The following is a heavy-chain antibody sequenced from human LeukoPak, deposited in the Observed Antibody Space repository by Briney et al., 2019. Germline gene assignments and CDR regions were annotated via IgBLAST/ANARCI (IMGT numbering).Heavy chain of an antibody. D-gene: IGHD4-17*01. CDR3: ATASTVTTERGSVVRAFDI. V-gene: IGHV1-8*01. Sequence: ASVKISRKASGYTFTSYDINWVRQATGQGLEWMGWMNPNSGNTGYAQQFQGRVTMTRSTSISTAYVELSSLRSEDTAVYYCATASTVTTERGSVVRAFDIWGQGTMVTVSS. CDR2: MNPNSGNT. J-gene: IGHJ3*02. CDR1: GYTFTSYD.